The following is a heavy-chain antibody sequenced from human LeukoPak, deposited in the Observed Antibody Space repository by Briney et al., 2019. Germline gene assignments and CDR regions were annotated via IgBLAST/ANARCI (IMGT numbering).Heavy chain of an antibody. J-gene: IGHJ6*03. CDR2: IYYSGST. V-gene: IGHV4-31*03. CDR1: GGSISSGGYY. D-gene: IGHD5-12*01. CDR3: ARSPEAGYSGYEAPWDYYHYMDV. Sequence: SQTLSLTCTVSGGSISSGGYYWSWIRQHPGKGLEWIGYIYYSGSTYYNPSLKSRVTISVDTSKNQFSLKLSSVTAADTAVYYCARSPEAGYSGYEAPWDYYHYMDVWGKGTTVTVSS.